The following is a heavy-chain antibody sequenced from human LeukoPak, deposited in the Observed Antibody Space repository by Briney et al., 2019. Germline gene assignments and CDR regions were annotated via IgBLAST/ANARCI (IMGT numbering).Heavy chain of an antibody. CDR2: ISGSGGST. V-gene: IGHV3-23*01. CDR1: GFDFINAW. Sequence: GGSLRLSCAASGFDFINAWMSWVRQAPGKGLEWVSAISGSGGSTYYADSVKGRFTISRDNSKNTLYLQMNSLRAEDTAVYYCAREGGSEDYWGQGTLVTVSS. J-gene: IGHJ4*02. CDR3: AREGGSEDY. D-gene: IGHD2-15*01.